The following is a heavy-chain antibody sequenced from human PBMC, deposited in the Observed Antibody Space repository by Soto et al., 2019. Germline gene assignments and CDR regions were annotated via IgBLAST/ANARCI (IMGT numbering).Heavy chain of an antibody. Sequence: QVQLVESGGGVVQPGRSLRLSCAASGFTFSSYAMHWVRQAPGKGLEWVADISYDGSNKYYADSVKGRFTISRDNSKNTLYLQMNSLRAEDTAVYYCAREGLVPAATPWFDYWGQGTLVTVSS. CDR1: GFTFSSYA. J-gene: IGHJ4*02. CDR3: AREGLVPAATPWFDY. CDR2: ISYDGSNK. V-gene: IGHV3-30-3*01. D-gene: IGHD2-2*02.